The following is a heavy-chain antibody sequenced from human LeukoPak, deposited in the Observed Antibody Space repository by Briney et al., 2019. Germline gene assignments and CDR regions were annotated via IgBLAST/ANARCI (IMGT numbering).Heavy chain of an antibody. J-gene: IGHJ4*02. CDR1: GFTFSGSA. D-gene: IGHD1-26*01. V-gene: IGHV3-73*01. Sequence: GGSLRLSCAASGFTFSGSAMHWVRQASGKGLEWVGRIRSKANSYATAYAASVKGRFTISRDDSKKTAYLQMNSLKTEDTAVYYCTSLSLVGATYYFDYWGQGTLVTVSS. CDR3: TSLSLVGATYYFDY. CDR2: IRSKANSYAT.